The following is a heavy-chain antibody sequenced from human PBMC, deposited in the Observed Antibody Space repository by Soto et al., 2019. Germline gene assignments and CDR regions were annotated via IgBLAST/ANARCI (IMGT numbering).Heavy chain of an antibody. D-gene: IGHD5-12*01. J-gene: IGHJ6*02. CDR2: INHSGST. V-gene: IGHV4-34*01. CDR3: ARPSYGLRPYYYYYYGMDV. CDR1: GGSFSGYY. Sequence: PSETLSLTCAVYGGSFSGYYRSWIRQPPGKGLEWIGEINHSGSTNYNPSLKSRVTISVDTSKNQFSLKLSSVTAADTAVYYCARPSYGLRPYYYYYYGMDVWGQGTTVTVSS.